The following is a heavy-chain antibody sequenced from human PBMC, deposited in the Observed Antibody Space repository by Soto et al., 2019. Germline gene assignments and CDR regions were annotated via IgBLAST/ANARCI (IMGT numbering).Heavy chain of an antibody. J-gene: IGHJ3*02. Sequence: SETLSLTCTVSGGSISSSSYYWGWIRQPPGKGLEWIGYIYYSGSTNYNPSLKSRVTISVDTSKNQFSLKLSSVTAADTAVYYCASSSIAARSIRWSPNAFDIWGQGTMVTVSS. CDR3: ASSSIAARSIRWSPNAFDI. CDR1: GGSISSSSYY. D-gene: IGHD6-6*01. V-gene: IGHV4-61*05. CDR2: IYYSGST.